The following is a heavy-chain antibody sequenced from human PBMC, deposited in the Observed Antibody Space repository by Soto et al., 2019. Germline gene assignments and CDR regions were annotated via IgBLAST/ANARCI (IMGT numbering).Heavy chain of an antibody. J-gene: IGHJ5*02. D-gene: IGHD2-2*01. V-gene: IGHV1-46*01. Sequence: ASVKVSCKASGYTFTSYYMHWVRQAPGQGLEWMGIINPSGGSTSYAQKFQGRVTMTRDTSTSTVYMELSSLRSEDTAVYYCARAFRRGYCSSTSCSRFDPWGQGTL. CDR3: ARAFRRGYCSSTSCSRFDP. CDR1: GYTFTSYY. CDR2: INPSGGST.